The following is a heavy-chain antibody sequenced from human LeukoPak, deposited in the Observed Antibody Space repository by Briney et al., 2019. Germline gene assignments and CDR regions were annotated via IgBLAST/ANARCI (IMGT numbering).Heavy chain of an antibody. CDR1: GYNFTNFG. D-gene: IGHD2-15*01. CDR2: VSGYLKDSNSAQKFYVKNT. V-gene: IGHV1-18*01. CDR3: ARDLPVVALVMDY. J-gene: IGHJ4*02. Sequence: GASVNVSYKASGYNFTNFGISWVRQAPGHPLEWMGWVSGYLKDSNSAQKFYVKNTKYAERFHDRVTMTADTSTSTAYMELSSLKFDDTAVYFCARDLPVVALVMDYWGQGTLITVSS.